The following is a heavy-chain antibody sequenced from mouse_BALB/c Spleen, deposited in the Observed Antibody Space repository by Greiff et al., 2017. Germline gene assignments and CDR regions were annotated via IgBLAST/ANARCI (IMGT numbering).Heavy chain of an antibody. J-gene: IGHJ4*01. D-gene: IGHD3-2*02. CDR3: ARDLSGAMDY. V-gene: IGHV5-15*02. CDR1: GFTFSDYG. Sequence: EVQGVESGGGLVQPGGSLKLSCAASGFTFSDYGMAWVRQAPGKGPEWVAFISNLAYSIYYADTVTGRFTISRENATNTICMEMSSLRSEDTAMYNCARDLSGAMDYWGQGTSVTVSA. CDR2: ISNLAYSI.